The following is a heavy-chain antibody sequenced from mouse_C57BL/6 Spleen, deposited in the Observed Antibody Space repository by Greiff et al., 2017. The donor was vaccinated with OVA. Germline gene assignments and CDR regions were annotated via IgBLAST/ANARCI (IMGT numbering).Heavy chain of an antibody. CDR2: ISYSGST. J-gene: IGHJ4*01. CDR1: GYSFTSGYV. CDR3: ARGRYCAMDD. V-gene: IGHV3-1*01. Sequence: EVKLVESGPGMVKPSQSLSLTCTVTGYSFTSGYVWHWIRHSPGNKLEWMGYISYSGSTNYNPSLKSRIPITHDTSKNHFFLKLNSVTTEDTATYYCARGRYCAMDDWGQGTSVTVSS.